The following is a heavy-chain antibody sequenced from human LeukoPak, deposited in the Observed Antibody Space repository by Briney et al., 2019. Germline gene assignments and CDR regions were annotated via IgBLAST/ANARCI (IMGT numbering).Heavy chain of an antibody. CDR1: GFSFTTYW. Sequence: PGGSLRLSCAATGFSFTTYWMSWVRQAPGKGLEWVANIKEDGSDKYYVDSVKGRFSISRDNAKNSLYLQMSSLRAEDTAVYYCAKLSGSYDGGYYWGQGTLVTVSS. J-gene: IGHJ4*02. D-gene: IGHD1-26*01. V-gene: IGHV3-7*03. CDR2: IKEDGSDK. CDR3: AKLSGSYDGGYY.